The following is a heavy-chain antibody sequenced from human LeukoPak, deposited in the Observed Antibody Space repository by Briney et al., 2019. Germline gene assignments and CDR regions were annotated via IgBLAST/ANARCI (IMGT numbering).Heavy chain of an antibody. CDR2: INAGNGNT. J-gene: IGHJ4*02. V-gene: IGHV1-3*01. Sequence: GASVKVSCKVSGYTLTELSMHWVRQAPGKGLEWMGWINAGNGNTKYSQKFQGRVTITRDTSASTAYMELSSLRSEDTAVYYCARTSSSGWDFDYWGQGTLVTVSS. CDR1: GYTLTELS. D-gene: IGHD6-19*01. CDR3: ARTSSSGWDFDY.